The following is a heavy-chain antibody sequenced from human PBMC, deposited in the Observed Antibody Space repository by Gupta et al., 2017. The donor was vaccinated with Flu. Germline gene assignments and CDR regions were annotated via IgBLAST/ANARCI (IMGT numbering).Heavy chain of an antibody. CDR3: ARGWGLDSGYDQGGYFDY. Sequence: QVQLQQWGAGLLKPSETLSLTCAVYGGSFSGYYWSWIRQPPGKGLEWIGEINHSGSTNYNPSLKSRVTISVDTSKNQFSLKLSSVTAADTAVYYCARGWGLDSGYDQGGYFDYWGQGTLVTVSS. CDR1: GGSFSGYY. J-gene: IGHJ4*02. V-gene: IGHV4-34*01. CDR2: INHSGST. D-gene: IGHD5-12*01.